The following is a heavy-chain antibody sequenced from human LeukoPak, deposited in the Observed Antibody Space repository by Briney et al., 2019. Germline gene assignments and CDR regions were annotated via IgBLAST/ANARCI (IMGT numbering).Heavy chain of an antibody. D-gene: IGHD2-2*01. CDR1: GYTFTSYG. V-gene: IGHV1-18*01. Sequence: ASVKVSCKASGYTFTSYGIIWVRQAPGQGLEWMGWISAYNGNTNYAQKLQGRVTMTTDTSTSTAYMELRSLRSDDTAVYYCARDTPVSCSSTSCYADYYYGMDVWGQGTTVTVSS. CDR3: ARDTPVSCSSTSCYADYYYGMDV. CDR2: ISAYNGNT. J-gene: IGHJ6*02.